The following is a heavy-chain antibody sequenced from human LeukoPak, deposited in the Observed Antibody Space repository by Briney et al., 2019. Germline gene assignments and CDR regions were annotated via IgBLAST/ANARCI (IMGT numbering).Heavy chain of an antibody. V-gene: IGHV1-18*01. CDR1: GYTFTSYG. J-gene: IGHJ4*02. Sequence: ASMKVSCKASGYTFTSYGISWVRQAPGQGLEWMGWISAYNGNTNYAQKLQGRVTMTTDTSTSTAYMELRSLRSDDTAVYYCARAPLGSYSSSSTTNDYWGQGTLVTVSS. D-gene: IGHD6-19*01. CDR2: ISAYNGNT. CDR3: ARAPLGSYSSSSTTNDY.